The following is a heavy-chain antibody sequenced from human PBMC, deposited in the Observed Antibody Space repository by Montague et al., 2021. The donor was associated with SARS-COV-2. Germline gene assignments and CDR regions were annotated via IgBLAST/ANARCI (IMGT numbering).Heavy chain of an antibody. V-gene: IGHV4-59*01. D-gene: IGHD3-22*01. J-gene: IGHJ6*01. Sequence: SETLSLTCTVSGGSIDSFYWSWIRRPPGKGLEWIGCIFHSGRTYYNPSLKSRVSMSVDTSKNQVSLRLSSLTAADTAVYYCARGGYYDNTGYYSYYYYNMDVWGAGNTGTASS. CDR2: IFHSGRT. CDR1: GGSIDSFY. CDR3: ARGGYYDNTGYYSYYYYNMDV.